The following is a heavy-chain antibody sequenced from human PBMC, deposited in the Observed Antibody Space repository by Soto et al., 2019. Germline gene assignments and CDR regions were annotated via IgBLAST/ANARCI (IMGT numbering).Heavy chain of an antibody. V-gene: IGHV1-69*06. J-gene: IGHJ6*02. D-gene: IGHD6-19*01. CDR2: IIPIFGTA. CDR1: GGTFSSYA. Sequence: QVQLVQSGAEVKKPGSSVKVSCKASGGTFSSYAISWVRQAPGQGLEWMGGIIPIFGTANYAQKLQGRVTITADKSTSTAYMELSSLRSEDTAVYYCARDRIAVAGRDYYYGMDVWGQGTTVTVSS. CDR3: ARDRIAVAGRDYYYGMDV.